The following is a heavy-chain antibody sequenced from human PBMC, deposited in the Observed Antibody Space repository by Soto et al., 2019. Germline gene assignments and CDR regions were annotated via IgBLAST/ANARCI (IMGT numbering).Heavy chain of an antibody. CDR3: AGNLLAVAGRSGD. CDR2: IVPLFRTT. V-gene: IGHV1-69*01. Sequence: QVQLIQSGAEVKKPGSSVTVSCKISGDTFTSYAMSWVRQAPGQGLEWVGGIVPLFRTTDYAQKFQDRVTITADDSTNTAYMELLNLRSEDTAVYYCAGNLLAVAGRSGDWGQGTLVTVSS. D-gene: IGHD6-19*01. J-gene: IGHJ4*02. CDR1: GDTFTSYA.